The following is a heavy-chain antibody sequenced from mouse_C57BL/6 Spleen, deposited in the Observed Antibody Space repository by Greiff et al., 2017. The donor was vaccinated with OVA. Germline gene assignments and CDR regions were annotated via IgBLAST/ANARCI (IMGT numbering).Heavy chain of an antibody. CDR1: GYTFTSYW. Sequence: QVQLKQPGAELVMPGASVKLSCKASGYTFTSYWMHWVKQRPGQGLEWIGEIDPSDSYTNYNQKFKGKSTLTVDKSSSTAYMQLSSLTSEDSAVYYCARGGSGYDYDGPFDYWGQGTTLTVSS. CDR2: IDPSDSYT. J-gene: IGHJ2*01. CDR3: ARGGSGYDYDGPFDY. D-gene: IGHD2-4*01. V-gene: IGHV1-69*01.